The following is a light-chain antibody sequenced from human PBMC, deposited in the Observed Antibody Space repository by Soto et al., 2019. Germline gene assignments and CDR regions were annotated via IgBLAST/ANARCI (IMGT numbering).Light chain of an antibody. J-gene: IGLJ3*02. CDR3: TSYTTRSTRV. CDR2: DVT. V-gene: IGLV2-14*01. Sequence: QSALTQPASVSGSPGQSITISCTGTNSDVGGYNFVSWYQQHPGKAPKLMIFDVTNRPSGVSDRFSGSKSGNTAYLTISGLQAEDEADYYCTSYTTRSTRVFGGGTKLTV. CDR1: NSDVGGYNF.